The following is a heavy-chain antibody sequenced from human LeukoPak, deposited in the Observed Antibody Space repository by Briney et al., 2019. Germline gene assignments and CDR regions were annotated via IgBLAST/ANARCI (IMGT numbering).Heavy chain of an antibody. CDR1: GFTFSSYS. D-gene: IGHD3-10*01. CDR2: IWYDGSNK. J-gene: IGHJ4*02. CDR3: AKDQDGSGLQLDY. Sequence: PGGSLRLSCAASGFTFSSYSMNWVRQAPGKGLEWVAVIWYDGSNKYYADSVKGRFTISRDDSKNTLYLQMNSLRAEDTAVYYCAKDQDGSGLQLDYWGQGTLVTVSS. V-gene: IGHV3-33*03.